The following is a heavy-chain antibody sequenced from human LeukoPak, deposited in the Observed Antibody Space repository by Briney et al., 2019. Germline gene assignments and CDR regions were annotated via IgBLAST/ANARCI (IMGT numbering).Heavy chain of an antibody. CDR3: AKGGCDSISCYLDS. CDR2: ISKDGTDK. Sequence: GRSLRLSCAASGFTFSSYAMHWVRQAPGKGPEWVAVISKDGTDKFYAESVKGRFTISRDNSKNTLYLQMNSLRAEDTAVYYCAKGGCDSISCYLDSWGQGTRVTVSS. D-gene: IGHD2-2*01. CDR1: GFTFSSYA. J-gene: IGHJ4*02. V-gene: IGHV3-30-3*01.